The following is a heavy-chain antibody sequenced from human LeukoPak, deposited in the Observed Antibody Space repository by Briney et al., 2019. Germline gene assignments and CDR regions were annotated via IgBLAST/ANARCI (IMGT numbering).Heavy chain of an antibody. J-gene: IGHJ4*02. CDR1: GFTFSSYS. D-gene: IGHD3-22*01. Sequence: GGSLRLSCAASGFTFSSYSMNWVRQAPGKGLEWVSSISSSSSYIYYADSVKGRFTISRDNAKNSLYLQMNSLRAEDTAVYYCARGMHLLTHADSSGYDFDYWGQGTLVTVSS. V-gene: IGHV3-21*01. CDR3: ARGMHLLTHADSSGYDFDY. CDR2: ISSSSSYI.